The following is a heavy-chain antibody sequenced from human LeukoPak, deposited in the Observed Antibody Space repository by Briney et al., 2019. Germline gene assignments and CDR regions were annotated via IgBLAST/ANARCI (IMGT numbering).Heavy chain of an antibody. J-gene: IGHJ6*03. CDR1: GGSISSSSYY. V-gene: IGHV4-39*01. CDR2: IYYSGST. CDR3: ARHPYYYYYIDV. Sequence: SETLSLTCSVSGGSISSSSYYWVWIRQPPGKGLEWIGSIYYSGSTYYNPSLKSRVTISVDMSKNQFSLNLNSVTAADTAVYYCARHPYYYYYIDVWGKGTTVTVSS.